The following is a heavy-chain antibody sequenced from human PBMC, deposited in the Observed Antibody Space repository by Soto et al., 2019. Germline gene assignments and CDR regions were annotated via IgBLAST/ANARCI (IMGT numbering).Heavy chain of an antibody. CDR2: INHSGST. CDR1: GGSFSGYY. V-gene: IGHV4-34*01. Sequence: SETLSLTCAVYGGSFSGYYWSWIRQPPGKGLEWIGEINHSGSTNYNPSLKSRVTISADTSKNQFSLKLSSVTAADTAVYYCARGAEEYDFWSGYYPYYYGMDVWGQGTTVTVSS. J-gene: IGHJ6*02. D-gene: IGHD3-3*01. CDR3: ARGAEEYDFWSGYYPYYYGMDV.